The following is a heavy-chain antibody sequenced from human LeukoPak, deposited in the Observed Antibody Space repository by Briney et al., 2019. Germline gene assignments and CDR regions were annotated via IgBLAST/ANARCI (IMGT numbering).Heavy chain of an antibody. CDR3: VRGVYRDYLFRFDP. CDR2: MNPNSGNA. D-gene: IGHD4-17*01. J-gene: IGHJ5*02. Sequence: GASVKVSCKASGYTFTSYDINWVRQATGQGLEWMGWMNPNSGNAGYVQKFQGRVTMTRNTSINTAYMELSSLRSEDTAVYFCVRGVYRDYLFRFDPWGQGTLVTVSS. V-gene: IGHV1-8*02. CDR1: GYTFTSYD.